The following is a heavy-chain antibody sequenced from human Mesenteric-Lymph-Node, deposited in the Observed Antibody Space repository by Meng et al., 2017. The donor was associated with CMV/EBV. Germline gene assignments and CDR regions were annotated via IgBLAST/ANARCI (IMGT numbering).Heavy chain of an antibody. CDR3: TTVRYNWDYGDAFDI. CDR2: IRSKTDGGTI. D-gene: IGHD1-7*01. CDR1: GFTFNNAW. J-gene: IGHJ3*02. Sequence: GESLKISCAASGFTFNNAWMAWVRLAPGKGLEWVGRIRSKTDGGTIANAAPLKGRFTISRDDSKTTLYLQMNSLKTEDTAMYYCTTVRYNWDYGDAFDIWGQGTVVTVSS. V-gene: IGHV3-15*01.